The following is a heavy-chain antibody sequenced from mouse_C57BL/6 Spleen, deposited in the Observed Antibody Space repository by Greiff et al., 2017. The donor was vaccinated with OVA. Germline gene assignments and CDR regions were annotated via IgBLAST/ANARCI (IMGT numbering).Heavy chain of an antibody. V-gene: IGHV1-26*01. CDR2: INPNNGGT. CDR3: ASPEILSSGGFAY. D-gene: IGHD1-1*01. CDR1: GYTFTDYY. Sequence: EVQLQQSGPELVKPGASVKISCKASGYTFTDYYMNWVKQSHGKSLEWIGDINPNNGGTSYNQKFKGKATLTVDKSSSTAYMELRSLTSEDSAVYYCASPEILSSGGFAYWGQGTLVTVSA. J-gene: IGHJ3*01.